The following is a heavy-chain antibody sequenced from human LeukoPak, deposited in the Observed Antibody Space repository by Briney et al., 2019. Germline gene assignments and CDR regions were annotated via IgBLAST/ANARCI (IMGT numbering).Heavy chain of an antibody. D-gene: IGHD1-26*01. CDR1: GFTFSSYG. Sequence: GGSLRLSCAASGFTFSSYGMHWVRQAPGNGLEWVAVISYDGSNKYYADSVKGRFTISRDNSKNTLYLQMNSLRAEDTAVYYCAKVSGSYPQNWFDPWGQGTLVTVSS. V-gene: IGHV3-30*18. J-gene: IGHJ5*02. CDR3: AKVSGSYPQNWFDP. CDR2: ISYDGSNK.